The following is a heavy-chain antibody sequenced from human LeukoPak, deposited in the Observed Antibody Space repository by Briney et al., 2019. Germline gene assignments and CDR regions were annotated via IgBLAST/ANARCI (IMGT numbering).Heavy chain of an antibody. CDR1: GFTVSSNY. J-gene: IGHJ4*02. D-gene: IGHD6-19*01. V-gene: IGHV3-66*01. Sequence: PGGSLRLSCAASGFTVSSNYMSWVRQAPGKGLEWVSVIYSGGSTYYADSVKGRLTISRDNSKNTLYLQMNSLRAEDTAVYYCAREASGWRPRGYYFDYWGQGTLVTVSS. CDR3: AREASGWRPRGYYFDY. CDR2: IYSGGST.